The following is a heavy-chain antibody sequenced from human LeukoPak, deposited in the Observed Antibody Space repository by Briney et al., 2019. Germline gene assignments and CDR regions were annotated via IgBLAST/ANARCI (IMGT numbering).Heavy chain of an antibody. V-gene: IGHV3-30*03. D-gene: IGHD6-19*01. CDR2: ISYDGSNK. CDR1: GFTFSSYG. J-gene: IGHJ4*02. Sequence: GGSLRLSCAASGFTFSSYGMHWVRQAPGKGLEWVAVISYDGSNKYYADSVKGRFTISRDNSKNTLYLQMNSLRAEDTAVYYCVRDVGWYRFDYWGQGTLVTVSS. CDR3: VRDVGWYRFDY.